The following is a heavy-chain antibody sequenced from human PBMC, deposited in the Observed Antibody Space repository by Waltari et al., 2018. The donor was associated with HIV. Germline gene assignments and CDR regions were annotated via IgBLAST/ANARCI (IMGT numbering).Heavy chain of an antibody. CDR2: INPNSGGT. V-gene: IGHV1-2*02. CDR1: GYTFTGYY. J-gene: IGHJ4*02. D-gene: IGHD3-9*01. Sequence: QVQLVQSGAEVKKPGASVKVSCKASGYTFTGYYMHWLRQAPGQGLEWMGWINPNSGGTNYAQKFQGRVTMTRDTSISTAYMELSRLRSDDTAVYYCARSRPDVNYDILTVDYWGQGTLVTVSS. CDR3: ARSRPDVNYDILTVDY.